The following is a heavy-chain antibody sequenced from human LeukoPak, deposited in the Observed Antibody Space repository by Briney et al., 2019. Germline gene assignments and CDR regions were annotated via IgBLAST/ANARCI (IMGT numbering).Heavy chain of an antibody. CDR1: GFTFSSYA. V-gene: IGHV3-23*01. CDR3: AKSLKRTTIFGVVIDY. D-gene: IGHD3-3*01. J-gene: IGHJ4*02. CDR2: ISGSGGST. Sequence: GGSLRLSCAASGFTFSSYAMSWVRQAPGKGLEWVSAISGSGGSTYYADSVKGQFTISRDNSKNTLYLQMNSLRAEDTAVYYCAKSLKRTTIFGVVIDYWGQGTLVTVSS.